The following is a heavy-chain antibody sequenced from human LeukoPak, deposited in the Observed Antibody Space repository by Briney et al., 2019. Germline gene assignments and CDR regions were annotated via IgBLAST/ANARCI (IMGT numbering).Heavy chain of an antibody. CDR2: IYYSGNT. D-gene: IGHD3-10*01. V-gene: IGHV4-39*07. CDR3: ARGTMGY. J-gene: IGHJ4*02. CDR1: GGSTSSTTYY. Sequence: PSETLSLTCTVSGGSTSSTTYYWGWIRQPPGKDLEWIGSIYYSGNTYYNPSLKSRVTISVDTSKNQFSLKLSSVTAADTAVYYCARGTMGYWGQGTLVTVSS.